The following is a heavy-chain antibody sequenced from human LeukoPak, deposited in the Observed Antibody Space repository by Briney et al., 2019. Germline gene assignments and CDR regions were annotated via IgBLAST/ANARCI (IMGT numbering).Heavy chain of an antibody. CDR3: ARACSRTSCPFEY. CDR1: GFTFSNYW. D-gene: IGHD2-2*01. J-gene: IGHJ4*02. CDR2: INQDGSEK. Sequence: GGSLRLSCAASGFTFSNYWMSWVRQAPGKGLEWVANINQDGSEKYYVDSVKGRFTISRDNAKNSLYLQMNSLRAEDTAVYYCARACSRTSCPFEYWGQGTLVTVSS. V-gene: IGHV3-7*01.